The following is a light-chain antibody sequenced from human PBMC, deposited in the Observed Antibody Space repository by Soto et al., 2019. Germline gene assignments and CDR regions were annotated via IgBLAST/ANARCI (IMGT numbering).Light chain of an antibody. CDR2: AAS. CDR1: QGIGNE. J-gene: IGKJ2*01. CDR3: LQDYNYPYT. V-gene: IGKV1-6*01. Sequence: AIQMTQSPSSLSASVGDRVTITCRASQGIGNELGWYQQKPGKAPKLLIYAASTLQSGVTSRFSGSRSGTDFILTISRLQPEYFATYYCLQDYNYPYTFGQGTKLEIK.